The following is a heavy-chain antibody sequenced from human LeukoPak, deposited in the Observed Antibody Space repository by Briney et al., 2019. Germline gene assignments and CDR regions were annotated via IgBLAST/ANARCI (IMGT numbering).Heavy chain of an antibody. D-gene: IGHD1-26*01. CDR3: ATVSYGLDAFDI. Sequence: ASVKVSCKVSGYTLTELSMHWVRQAPGKGLEWMGGFDPEDGETIYAQKFQGRVTMTEDTSIDTAYMELSSLRSEDTAVYYCATVSYGLDAFDIWGQGTMVTVSS. V-gene: IGHV1-24*01. CDR2: FDPEDGET. J-gene: IGHJ3*02. CDR1: GYTLTELS.